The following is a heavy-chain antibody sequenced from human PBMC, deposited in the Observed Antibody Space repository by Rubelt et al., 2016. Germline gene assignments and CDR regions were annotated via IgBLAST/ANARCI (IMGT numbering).Heavy chain of an antibody. CDR2: IWYDGSNK. Sequence: GGGVVQPGRSLRLSCAVSGFTFKNHGMHWVRQAPGKGLEWVALIWYDGSNKYYADSVKGRFTISRDNSKNMLYLQMNSLRAEDTAVYFCAREDGVPDGYNSPFDYWGQGTLVTVSS. D-gene: IGHD5-24*01. CDR1: GFTFKNHG. V-gene: IGHV3-33*01. J-gene: IGHJ4*02. CDR3: AREDGVPDGYNSPFDY.